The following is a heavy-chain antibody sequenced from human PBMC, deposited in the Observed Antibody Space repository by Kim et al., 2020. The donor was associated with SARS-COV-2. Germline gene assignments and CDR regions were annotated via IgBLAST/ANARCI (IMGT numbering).Heavy chain of an antibody. CDR3: AREYRNFWSGSFFYYFDY. Sequence: KGRVTVSVDTSKNQFSLKLSSVTAADTAVYYCAREYRNFWSGSFFYYFDYWGQGTLVTVSS. J-gene: IGHJ4*02. D-gene: IGHD3-3*01. V-gene: IGHV4-30-2*05.